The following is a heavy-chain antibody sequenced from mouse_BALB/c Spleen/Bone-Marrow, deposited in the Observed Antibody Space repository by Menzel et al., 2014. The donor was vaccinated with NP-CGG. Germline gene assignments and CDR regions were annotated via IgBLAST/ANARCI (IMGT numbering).Heavy chain of an antibody. CDR2: INPGSGGI. CDR1: GYAFTNYW. J-gene: IGHJ4*01. CDR3: ARELVRGMDY. V-gene: IGHV1-54*01. D-gene: IGHD1-1*01. Sequence: VHLVESGAELVRPGTSVKVSCKASGYAFTNYWIEWIKQRPGQGLEWIGVINPGSGGINYNEKFKGKATLTADESSSTAYMQLSSLTSDDSAVYFCARELVRGMDYWGQGTSVTVSS.